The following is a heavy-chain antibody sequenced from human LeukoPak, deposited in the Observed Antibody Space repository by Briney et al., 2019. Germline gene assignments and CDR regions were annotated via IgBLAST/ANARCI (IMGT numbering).Heavy chain of an antibody. J-gene: IGHJ5*02. V-gene: IGHV4-34*01. CDR2: INHSGST. Sequence: ASETLSLTCAVYGGSFSGYYWSWIRQPPGKGLEWIGEINHSGSTNYNPSLKSRVTISVDTSKNQFSLKLSSVTAADTAVYYCARGFRGVVPAAIAYDFWSGYLYNWFDPWGQGTLVTVSS. D-gene: IGHD3-3*01. CDR3: ARGFRGVVPAAIAYDFWSGYLYNWFDP. CDR1: GGSFSGYY.